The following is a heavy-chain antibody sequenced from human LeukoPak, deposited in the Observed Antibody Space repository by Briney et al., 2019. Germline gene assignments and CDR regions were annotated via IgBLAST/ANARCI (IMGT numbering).Heavy chain of an antibody. D-gene: IGHD6-19*01. Sequence: GASVKVSCKASGGTFTSYAISWVRQAPGQGLEWMGRIIPILGIANYAQKFQGRVTITADKSTRTAYMELSSLRSEDTAVYYCARPESLIAVARNRDAFDIWGQGTMVTVSS. CDR2: IIPILGIA. J-gene: IGHJ3*02. CDR1: GGTFTSYA. CDR3: ARPESLIAVARNRDAFDI. V-gene: IGHV1-69*04.